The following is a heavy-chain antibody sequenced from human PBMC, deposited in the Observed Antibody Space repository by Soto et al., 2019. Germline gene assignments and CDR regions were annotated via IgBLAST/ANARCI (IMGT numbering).Heavy chain of an antibody. CDR1: GFTFSSYW. CDR2: IKQDGSEK. D-gene: IGHD2-2*01. Sequence: EVQLVESGGGLAQPGGSLRLSCAASGFTFSSYWMSWVRQAPGKGLEWVANIKQDGSEKYYVDSVKGRFTISRDNAKNSLYLQMNSLRAEDTAVYYCARDAGYCSSTSCYLYYYYMDVWGKGTTVTVSS. V-gene: IGHV3-7*01. CDR3: ARDAGYCSSTSCYLYYYYMDV. J-gene: IGHJ6*03.